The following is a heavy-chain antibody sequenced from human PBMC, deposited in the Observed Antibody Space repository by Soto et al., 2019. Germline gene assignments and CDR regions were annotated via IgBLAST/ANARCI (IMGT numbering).Heavy chain of an antibody. D-gene: IGHD6-19*01. CDR1: GYTFTSYA. CDR2: INAGNGNT. V-gene: IGHV1-3*01. Sequence: ASVKVSCKASGYTFTSYAMHWVRQAPGQRLEWMGWINAGNGNTKYSQKFQGRITISRDTSANTVYMELSSLRSEDTAVYYCKKPRSSLQWPPFDPWGHGTQVTVS. J-gene: IGHJ5*02. CDR3: KKPRSSLQWPPFDP.